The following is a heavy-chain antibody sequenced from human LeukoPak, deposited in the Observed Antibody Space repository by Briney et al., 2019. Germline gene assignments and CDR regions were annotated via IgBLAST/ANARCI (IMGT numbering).Heavy chain of an antibody. V-gene: IGHV4-61*01. CDR3: ARATPGFSSAWFSNWFDP. CDR2: IYYSGTT. CDR1: GGSVSSNNYY. Sequence: SETLSLTCTVSGGSVSSNNYYWSWIRQPPGRGLEWIGYIYYSGTTKYNPSLRSRVTISVDTSKNQFSLILTSVTAADTAVYYCARATPGFSSAWFSNWFDPWGQGALVTVSS. D-gene: IGHD6-19*01. J-gene: IGHJ5*02.